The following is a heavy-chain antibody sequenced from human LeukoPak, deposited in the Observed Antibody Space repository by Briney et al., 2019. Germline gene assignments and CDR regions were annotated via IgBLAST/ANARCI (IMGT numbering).Heavy chain of an antibody. CDR3: ARELSGTTSYYFDY. V-gene: IGHV3-48*04. CDR1: GFTFSIYS. J-gene: IGHJ4*02. CDR2: ISTSGNTR. D-gene: IGHD1-7*01. Sequence: GGSLRLSCAASGFTFSIYSMNWVRQAPGKGLEWVSYISTSGNTRYYADSVKGRFTISRDNAKNSLYLQMNSLRVEDTAVYYCARELSGTTSYYFDYWGQGTLVTVSS.